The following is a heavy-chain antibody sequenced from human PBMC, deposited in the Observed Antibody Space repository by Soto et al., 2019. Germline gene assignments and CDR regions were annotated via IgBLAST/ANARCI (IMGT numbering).Heavy chain of an antibody. V-gene: IGHV3-7*01. D-gene: IGHD1-26*01. CDR3: ARVVGATNTLHN. CDR1: GFPFSGHW. CDR2: IKQDGSEE. Sequence: EVQLVESGGGLVQPGGSLRLSCVASGFPFSGHWMSWVRQAAGKGLEWVANIKQDGSEEHYVDSVKGRFTVSRDNAKNSLHLQMNSLRAEDTAVYYCARVVGATNTLHNWGQGILVTVSS. J-gene: IGHJ1*01.